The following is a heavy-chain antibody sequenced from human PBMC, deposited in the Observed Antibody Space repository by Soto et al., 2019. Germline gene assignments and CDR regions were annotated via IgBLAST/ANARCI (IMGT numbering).Heavy chain of an antibody. CDR3: ARDGRVPAAIPDYYYYGMDV. Sequence: QVQLVQSGAEVKKPGAAVKVSCKASGYTFTSYGISWVRQNPGQGLEWMGWISAYNGNTNYAQKLQGRVTMTTDTPTSTAYMDLRSLRSDDTAVYYCARDGRVPAAIPDYYYYGMDVWGQGTTVTVSS. J-gene: IGHJ6*02. V-gene: IGHV1-18*04. CDR1: GYTFTSYG. CDR2: ISAYNGNT. D-gene: IGHD2-2*02.